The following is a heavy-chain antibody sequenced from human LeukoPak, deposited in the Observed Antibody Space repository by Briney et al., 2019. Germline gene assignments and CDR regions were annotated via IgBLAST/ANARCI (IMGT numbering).Heavy chain of an antibody. D-gene: IGHD2-2*01. Sequence: ASVKVSCKTSGYTFTSAHMHWVRQAPGQGLEWVGILKSTGDTTVYAQKFQGRVTVTRDTSTSTVYMDLSSLRSEDTAVYNCVREDAHTYYFDFWGPGTLVTVSS. CDR2: LKSTGDTT. J-gene: IGHJ4*02. CDR3: VREDAHTYYFDF. CDR1: GYTFTSAH. V-gene: IGHV1-46*01.